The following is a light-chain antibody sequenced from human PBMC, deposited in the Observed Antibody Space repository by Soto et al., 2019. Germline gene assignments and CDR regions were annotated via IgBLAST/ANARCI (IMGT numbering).Light chain of an antibody. CDR1: QNIRSY. V-gene: IGKV1-39*01. CDR3: QQTYTAPYT. CDR2: AAS. Sequence: DIQMNQSPSSLSASVGDRVTITCRASQNIRSYLNWYQLKSGKAPKLLIYAASSFQSGVPSRFSGSGSGTDCTLVISGLQPEDFATYYCQQTYTAPYTFGQGTQLEIK. J-gene: IGKJ2*01.